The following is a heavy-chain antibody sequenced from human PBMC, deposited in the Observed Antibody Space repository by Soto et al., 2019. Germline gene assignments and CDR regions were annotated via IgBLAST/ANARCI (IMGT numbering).Heavy chain of an antibody. CDR1: GLTFDSYV. D-gene: IGHD3-9*01. V-gene: IGHV3-23*01. CDR3: AILPTGYPNWFDP. CDR2: ISGSGGST. Sequence: EVQLLESGGDLVQPGGSLRLSCAVSGLTFDSYVYSWVRQAPGKGLEWVSAISGSGGSTYYADSVKGRFTISRDNSKNTLSLPLSSLRVEDTAVYYCAILPTGYPNWFDPWGQGTLVTVSS. J-gene: IGHJ5*02.